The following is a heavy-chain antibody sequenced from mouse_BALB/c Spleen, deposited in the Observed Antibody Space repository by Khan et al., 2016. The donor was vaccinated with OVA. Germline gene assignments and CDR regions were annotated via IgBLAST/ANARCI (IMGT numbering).Heavy chain of an antibody. CDR1: GYSITGGYG. J-gene: IGHJ2*01. V-gene: IGHV3-2*02. CDR3: ARTARIKY. CDR2: ISYSGST. D-gene: IGHD1-2*01. Sequence: EVELVESGPGLVKPSQSLSLTCTVTGYSITGGYGWNWIRQFPGNKLEWMGYISYSGSTNYNPSLKSRISITRDTSKNQFFLQLNSVTTEDTATYYCARTARIKYWGQGTTLTVSS.